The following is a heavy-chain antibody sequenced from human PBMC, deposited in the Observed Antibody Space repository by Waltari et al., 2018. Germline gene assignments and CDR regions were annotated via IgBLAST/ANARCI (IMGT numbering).Heavy chain of an antibody. CDR3: ARRTSSGYYYY. Sequence: QLQLQESGPGLVKPSETLSLTCPVSGGSLSSSSYYWGWIRQPPGKGLEWIGSIYYSGSTYYNPSLKSRVTISVDTSKNQFSLKLSSVTAADTAVYYCARRTSSGYYYYWGQGTLVTVSS. V-gene: IGHV4-39*07. J-gene: IGHJ4*02. CDR2: IYYSGST. CDR1: GGSLSSSSYY. D-gene: IGHD3-22*01.